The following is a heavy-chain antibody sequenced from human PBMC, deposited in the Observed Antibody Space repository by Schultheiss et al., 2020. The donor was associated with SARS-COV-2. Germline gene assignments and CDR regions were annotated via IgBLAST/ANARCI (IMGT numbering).Heavy chain of an antibody. CDR1: GGSVSSGSYY. CDR3: ARAYCSSTSCSPLDY. V-gene: IGHV4-61*01. D-gene: IGHD2-2*01. Sequence: SQTLSLTCTVSGGSVSSGSYYWSWIRQPPGKGLEWIGYIYYNGSTYYNPSLKSRVTISVDKSKNQFSLKLSSVTAADTAIYYCARAYCSSTSCSPLDYWGQGTLVTVSS. J-gene: IGHJ4*02. CDR2: IYYNGST.